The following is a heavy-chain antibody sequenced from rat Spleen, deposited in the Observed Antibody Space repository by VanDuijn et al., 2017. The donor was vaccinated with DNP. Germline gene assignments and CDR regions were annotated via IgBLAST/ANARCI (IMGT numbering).Heavy chain of an antibody. Sequence: EVQLVESGGGLVQTGRSMTVSCAASGFTFSSFPMAWVRQAPTKGLEWVATISTSGGTTYYRDSVKGRFTISRENVKSTLYLQMDSLGSEDTATYYCTRRDSSLLLHGFFDYWGQGVMVTVSS. CDR3: TRRDSSLLLHGFFDY. V-gene: IGHV5-46*01. J-gene: IGHJ2*01. CDR1: GFTFSSFP. CDR2: ISTSGGTT. D-gene: IGHD1-1*01.